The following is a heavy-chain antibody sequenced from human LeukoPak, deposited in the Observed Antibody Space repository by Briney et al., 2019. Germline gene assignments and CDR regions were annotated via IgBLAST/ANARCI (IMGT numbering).Heavy chain of an antibody. V-gene: IGHV3-66*04. CDR1: EFTVNNNY. J-gene: IGHJ4*02. CDR3: ARQYSSGWYYFDY. D-gene: IGHD6-19*01. Sequence: GGSLRLSCAASEFTVNNNYMSWVRQAPGKGLEWVSTIYSAGSTNYADSVKGRFTISRDNSKNTMYLQMNSLRAEDTAVYYCARQYSSGWYYFDYWGQGTLVTVSS. CDR2: IYSAGST.